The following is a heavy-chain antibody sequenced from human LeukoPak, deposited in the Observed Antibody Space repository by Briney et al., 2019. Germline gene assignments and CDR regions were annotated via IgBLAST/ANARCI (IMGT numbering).Heavy chain of an antibody. CDR3: ARDRWELLRSVDY. V-gene: IGHV3-21*01. Sequence: GGSLRLSCAASGFTFSSYSMNWVRQAPGKGLEWLSSIGSTGAYIFYADSVKGRFTISRDNAKNSLYLQMNSLRAEDTAIYYCARDRWELLRSVDYWGQGTLVAVSS. J-gene: IGHJ4*02. CDR1: GFTFSSYS. D-gene: IGHD2-15*01. CDR2: IGSTGAYI.